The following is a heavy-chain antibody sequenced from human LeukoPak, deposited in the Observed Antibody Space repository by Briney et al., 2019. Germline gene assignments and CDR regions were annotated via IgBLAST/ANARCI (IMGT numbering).Heavy chain of an antibody. J-gene: IGHJ4*02. V-gene: IGHV4-4*07. CDR3: ARGSGSYPLDY. CDR1: GGSINSNY. Sequence: PSETLSLTCTVSGGSINSNYWTWIRQPAGKGLEWIGRVYTTGSTNYNPSLQSRVSMSVDTSKNQFSLKLSSVTAADTAVYYCARGSGSYPLDYWGQGTLVTVSS. D-gene: IGHD3-10*01. CDR2: VYTTGST.